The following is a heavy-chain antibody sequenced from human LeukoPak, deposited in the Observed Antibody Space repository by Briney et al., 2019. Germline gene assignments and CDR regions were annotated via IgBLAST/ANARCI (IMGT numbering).Heavy chain of an antibody. CDR3: ARDRSPEYWYFDL. CDR1: GFTFSSYA. CDR2: ISYDGSNK. J-gene: IGHJ2*01. V-gene: IGHV3-30*04. Sequence: GSLRLSCAASGFTFSSYAMHWVRQAPGKGLEWVAVISYDGSNKYYADSVKGRFTISRDNAKNSLYLQMNSLRAEDTAVYYCARDRSPEYWYFDLWGRGTLVTVSS.